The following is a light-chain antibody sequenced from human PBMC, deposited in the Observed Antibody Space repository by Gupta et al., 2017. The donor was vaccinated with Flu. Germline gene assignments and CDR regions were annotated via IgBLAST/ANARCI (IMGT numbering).Light chain of an antibody. J-gene: IGLJ2*01. CDR2: GNN. Sequence: QSVLTQPPSASGTPGQRVTTPFSGSSSNIESNTVNWYQKLPGTAPKLLIYGNNRRPSGVPDRFSGSTSGTAASLAIGGLQSEDAADYYCAAWDDSMNGLFGGGTKLTVL. CDR3: AAWDDSMNGL. CDR1: SSNIESNT. V-gene: IGLV1-44*01.